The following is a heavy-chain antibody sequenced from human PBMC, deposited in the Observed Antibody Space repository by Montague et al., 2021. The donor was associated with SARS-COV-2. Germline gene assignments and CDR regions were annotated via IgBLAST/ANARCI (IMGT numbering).Heavy chain of an antibody. CDR3: ARVRAVPAAMRIFSLGRSYYGMDV. CDR2: INHSGST. CDR1: GGSFSGYY. Sequence: SETLSLTCAVYGGSFSGYYWSWIRQPPGKGLEWIGEINHSGSTNYNPSLKNRVTILVDTSKNQFSLKLSSVTAADTAVYYCARVRAVPAAMRIFSLGRSYYGMDVWGQGTTVTVSS. D-gene: IGHD2-2*01. J-gene: IGHJ6*02. V-gene: IGHV4-34*01.